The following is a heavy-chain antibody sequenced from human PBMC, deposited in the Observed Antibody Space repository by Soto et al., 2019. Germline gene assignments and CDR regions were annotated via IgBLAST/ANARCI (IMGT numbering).Heavy chain of an antibody. D-gene: IGHD3-3*01. J-gene: IGHJ4*02. V-gene: IGHV3-23*01. CDR2: ISGSGGST. Sequence: GGSLRLACAASGFTFSSYAMSWVRQAPGKGLEWVSAISGSGGSTYYADSVKGRFTISRDNSKNTLYLQMNSLRAEDTAVYYCAKYFPYYEFWSGYLESGMDYWGQGSLVTAPQ. CDR1: GFTFSSYA. CDR3: AKYFPYYEFWSGYLESGMDY.